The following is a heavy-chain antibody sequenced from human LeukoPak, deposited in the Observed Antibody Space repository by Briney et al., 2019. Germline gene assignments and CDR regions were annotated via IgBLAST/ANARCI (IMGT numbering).Heavy chain of an antibody. Sequence: GGSRRFSCAAPGFTVSGNYMSWVRQAPGKGLEGVSVFYSGGSTYYADSVKGRFTISRDNSKNTVYLQMNSLRAEDTGVYYCARDSSGNGMDVWGQGTTVTVSS. D-gene: IGHD6-19*01. CDR3: ARDSSGNGMDV. V-gene: IGHV3-66*01. CDR1: GFTVSGNY. J-gene: IGHJ6*02. CDR2: FYSGGST.